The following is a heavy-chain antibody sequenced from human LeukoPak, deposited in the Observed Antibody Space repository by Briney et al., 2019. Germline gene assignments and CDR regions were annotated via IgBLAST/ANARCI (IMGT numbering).Heavy chain of an antibody. CDR1: GYTFTGYH. CDR2: INPNSGGT. V-gene: IGHV1-2*06. CDR3: ARVVYYESSGYYEY. D-gene: IGHD3-22*01. Sequence: ASVKVSCKASGYTFTGYHMHWVRQAPGQGLEWMGRINPNSGGTNYAQKFQGRVTMTRDTSISTVYMELSRLRSDDTAVYYCARVVYYESSGYYEYWGQGTLVTVSS. J-gene: IGHJ4*02.